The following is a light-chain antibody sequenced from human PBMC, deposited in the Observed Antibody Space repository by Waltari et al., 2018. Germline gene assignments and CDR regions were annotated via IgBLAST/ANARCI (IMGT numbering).Light chain of an antibody. J-gene: IGLJ1*01. CDR1: SSDVGGYNY. CDR3: SSFAGNNREV. Sequence: QSALTQPPPASGSPGQSVTISCPGTSSDVGGYNYVSWYQQHPGKAPKPMLYEVSKRPSGVPDRFSGSKSGNTASLAVSGLQAEDEADYYCSSFAGNNREVFGTGTKVIVL. V-gene: IGLV2-8*01. CDR2: EVS.